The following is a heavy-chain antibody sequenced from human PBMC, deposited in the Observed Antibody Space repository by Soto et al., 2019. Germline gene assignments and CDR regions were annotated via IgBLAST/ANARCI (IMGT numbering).Heavy chain of an antibody. V-gene: IGHV3-23*01. CDR2: ISSSGDTT. D-gene: IGHD4-17*01. CDR3: AHPRGYGVFDAVDI. CDR1: GFMFDKYA. Sequence: GGSLRLSXAASGFMFDKYAMNWVRQAPGKGLEWVSAISSSGDTTDYTESVRGRFTISRDNSINTLYLHMRSLRPEDTAVYYCAHPRGYGVFDAVDIWGQGTMVTVSS. J-gene: IGHJ3*02.